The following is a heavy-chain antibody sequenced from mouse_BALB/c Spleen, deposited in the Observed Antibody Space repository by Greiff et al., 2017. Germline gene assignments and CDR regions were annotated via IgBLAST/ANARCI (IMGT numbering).Heavy chain of an antibody. CDR1: GYTFTDYA. CDR2: ISTYYGDA. Sequence: VKLVESGAELVRPGVSVKISCKGSGYTFTDYAMHWVKQSHAKSLEWIGVISTYYGDASYNQKFKGKATMTVDKSSSTAYMELARLTSEDSAIYYCARSSTTATGAMDYWGQGTSVTVSS. V-gene: IGHV1S137*01. CDR3: ARSSTTATGAMDY. J-gene: IGHJ4*01. D-gene: IGHD1-2*01.